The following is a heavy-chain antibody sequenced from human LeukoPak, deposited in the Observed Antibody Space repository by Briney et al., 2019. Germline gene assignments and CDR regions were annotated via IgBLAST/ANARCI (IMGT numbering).Heavy chain of an antibody. J-gene: IGHJ5*02. Sequence: PSETLSLTCAVYGGSFSNYYCTWIRLPPGKGLEWIGEINHSGSTNYNPSLKSRVTISVDTSKNQFSLKLSSVTAADTAVYYCARTSVYYYGSGSYLKRRYNWFDPWGQGTLVTVSS. CDR3: ARTSVYYYGSGSYLKRRYNWFDP. V-gene: IGHV4-34*01. CDR1: GGSFSNYY. D-gene: IGHD3-10*01. CDR2: INHSGST.